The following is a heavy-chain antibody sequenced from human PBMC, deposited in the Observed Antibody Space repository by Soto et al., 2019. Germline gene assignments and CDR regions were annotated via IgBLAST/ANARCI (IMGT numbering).Heavy chain of an antibody. CDR3: ARDYIGVVDRAAHNWFDP. J-gene: IGHJ5*02. CDR2: IYYSGST. CDR1: GGSISSSSYY. D-gene: IGHD2-2*01. V-gene: IGHV4-39*02. Sequence: QLQLQESGPGLVKPSETLSLTCTVSGGSISSSSYYWGWIRQPPGKGLEWIGSIYYSGSTYYNPSLKSRVTISVDTAMNQFSLKLSSVTAAATAVYYWARDYIGVVDRAAHNWFDPWGEGTLVTVFS.